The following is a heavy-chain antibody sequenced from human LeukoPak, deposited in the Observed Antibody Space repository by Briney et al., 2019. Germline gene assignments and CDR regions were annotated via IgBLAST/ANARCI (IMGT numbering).Heavy chain of an antibody. J-gene: IGHJ5*02. V-gene: IGHV4-59*01. D-gene: IGHD6-19*01. CDR2: IYYSGST. CDR1: GGSISSYY. CDR3: ASAGYSSGWYGWFDP. Sequence: SETLSLTCTVSGGSISSYYWSWIRQPPGKGLEWIGYIYYSGSTNYNPSLKSRVTISVDTSKNQFSLKPSSVTAADTAVYYCASAGYSSGWYGWFDPWGQGTLVTVSS.